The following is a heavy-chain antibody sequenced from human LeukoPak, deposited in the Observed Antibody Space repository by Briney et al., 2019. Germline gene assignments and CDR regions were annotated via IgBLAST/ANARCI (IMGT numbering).Heavy chain of an antibody. J-gene: IGHJ4*02. D-gene: IGHD1-26*01. CDR3: SVHFEWELLFDS. V-gene: IGHV3-49*04. Sequence: GGSLRLSCAASGFTFSSYEMNWVRQAPGKGLEWVGLIRSQTHSATTEYAASVKGRFTLSRDDSKSIAYLQMNSLKIEDTAIYYCSVHFEWELLFDSWGQGTLVTVSS. CDR1: GFTFSSYE. CDR2: IRSQTHSATT.